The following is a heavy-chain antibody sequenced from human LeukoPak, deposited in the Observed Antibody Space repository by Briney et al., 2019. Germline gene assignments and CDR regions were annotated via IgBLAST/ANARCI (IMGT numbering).Heavy chain of an antibody. D-gene: IGHD6-13*01. Sequence: GASVKVSCKASGYTFTGYYMHWVRQAPGQGLEWMGWINPNSGGTNYAQKFQGRVTITRNTSISTAYMELSSLRSEDTAVYYCARSSFLLTYSSSWYGVDYWGQGTLVTVSS. CDR3: ARSSFLLTYSSSWYGVDY. CDR1: GYTFTGYY. V-gene: IGHV1-2*02. CDR2: INPNSGGT. J-gene: IGHJ4*02.